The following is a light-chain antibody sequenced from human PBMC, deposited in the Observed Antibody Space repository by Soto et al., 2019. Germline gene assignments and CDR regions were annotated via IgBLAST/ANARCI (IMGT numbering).Light chain of an antibody. V-gene: IGKV1-8*01. CDR1: QGISSY. CDR3: HQYYSYPRT. CDR2: AAS. Sequence: AIRMTQSPSSLSASTGDRVTITCRASQGISSYLAWYQQKPGKAPKLLIYAASTLQSGVPSRFSGCGSGTDFTLTISCLQSEDFATYYCHQYYSYPRTFGQGTKVEIK. J-gene: IGKJ1*01.